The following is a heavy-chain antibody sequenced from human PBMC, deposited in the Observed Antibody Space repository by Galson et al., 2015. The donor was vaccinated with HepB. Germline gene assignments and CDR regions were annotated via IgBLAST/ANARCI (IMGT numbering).Heavy chain of an antibody. Sequence: SLRLSCAASGFTFSGSAVHWVCEASGKGLEWVGRIRDKANSYATAYAASVKGRFTISRDDSKNTAYLQMNSLKTEDTAVYYCTIPYCSGTSCYSMDVWGKGTTVTVSS. J-gene: IGHJ6*03. CDR3: TIPYCSGTSCYSMDV. CDR1: GFTFSGSA. CDR2: IRDKANSYAT. V-gene: IGHV3-73*01. D-gene: IGHD2-2*02.